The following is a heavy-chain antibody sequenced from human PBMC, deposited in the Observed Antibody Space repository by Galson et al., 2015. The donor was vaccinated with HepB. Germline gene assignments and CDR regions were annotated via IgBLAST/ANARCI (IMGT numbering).Heavy chain of an antibody. D-gene: IGHD1-26*01. CDR2: IYPGDSDT. Sequence: QSGAEVKKPGESLKISCTASGSSFTTYWIGWVRQMPGKGLVWLGIIYPGDSDTRYSPSFQGQVTISTDKSISTAFLQWSSLKAEDTAMYYCAKQVYSGRISAFDIWGQGTMVTVS. CDR3: AKQVYSGRISAFDI. J-gene: IGHJ3*02. V-gene: IGHV5-51*01. CDR1: GSSFTTYW.